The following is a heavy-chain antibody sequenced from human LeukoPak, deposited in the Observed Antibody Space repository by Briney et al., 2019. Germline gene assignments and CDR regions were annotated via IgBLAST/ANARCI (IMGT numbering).Heavy chain of an antibody. D-gene: IGHD3-10*01. CDR3: ARAVGGDGSGSL. CDR2: IYYRVTS. J-gene: IGHJ4*02. CDR1: GDSISTYY. Sequence: SETLSLTCTVSGDSISTYYWSWIRQPPGKGLEWIGYIYYRVTSDYNPSLKSRVTMSVDMSTRQVSLKLSSVTAADTAVYYCARAVGGDGSGSLWGPGTLVTVSS. V-gene: IGHV4-59*01.